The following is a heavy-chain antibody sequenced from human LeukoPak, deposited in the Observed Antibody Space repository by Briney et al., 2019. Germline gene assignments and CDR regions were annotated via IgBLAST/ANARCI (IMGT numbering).Heavy chain of an antibody. D-gene: IGHD3-3*01. CDR3: ARGVPYDSWSGPHYSDY. CDR2: IKQDGSQE. CDR1: KFTLRTYG. J-gene: IGHJ4*02. Sequence: GGSLRLSCAAPKFTLRTYGMSWFRQPPGKGLNWVAHIKQDGSQEYYVDSVKGRFTISRDSAKNSLYLQMNSLRAEDTAVYYCARGVPYDSWSGPHYSDYWGQGTLVTVSS. V-gene: IGHV3-7*01.